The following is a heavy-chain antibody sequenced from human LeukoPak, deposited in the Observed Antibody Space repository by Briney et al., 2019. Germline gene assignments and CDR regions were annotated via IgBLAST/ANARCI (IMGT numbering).Heavy chain of an antibody. D-gene: IGHD3-10*01. CDR2: IYYSGST. J-gene: IGHJ4*02. CDR3: ARNYGSGSYGLDY. Sequence: PSETLSLTCTVSGGSISSYYWSWIRQPPGEGLEWIGYIYYSGSTNYNPSLKSRVTISVDTSKNQFSLKLSSVTAADTAVYYCARNYGSGSYGLDYWGQGTLVTVSS. V-gene: IGHV4-59*01. CDR1: GGSISSYY.